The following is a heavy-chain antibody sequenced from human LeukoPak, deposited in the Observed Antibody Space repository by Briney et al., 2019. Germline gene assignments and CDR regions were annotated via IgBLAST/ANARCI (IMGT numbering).Heavy chain of an antibody. D-gene: IGHD3-3*01. CDR1: GGSISSYY. CDR3: ARGVPNVLRYYYYMDV. V-gene: IGHV4-59*01. J-gene: IGHJ6*03. Sequence: SETLSLTCTVSGGSISSYYWSWIRQPPGKGLEWIGYIYYSGGTNYNPSLKSRVTISVDTSKNQFSLKLSSVTAADTAVYYCARGVPNVLRYYYYMDVWGKGTTVTVSS. CDR2: IYYSGGT.